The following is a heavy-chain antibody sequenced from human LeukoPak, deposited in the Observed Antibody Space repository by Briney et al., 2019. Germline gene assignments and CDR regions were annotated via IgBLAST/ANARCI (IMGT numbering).Heavy chain of an antibody. V-gene: IGHV4-59*11. D-gene: IGHD2-2*01. Sequence: PSETLSLTCTVSGGSISSHYWSWIRQPPGKGLEWIGYIYYSGSTNYNPSLKSRVTISVDTSKNQFSLKLSSVTAADTAVYYCARHALHRRGRYYFDYWGQGTLVTVSS. CDR1: GGSISSHY. CDR3: ARHALHRRGRYYFDY. CDR2: IYYSGST. J-gene: IGHJ4*02.